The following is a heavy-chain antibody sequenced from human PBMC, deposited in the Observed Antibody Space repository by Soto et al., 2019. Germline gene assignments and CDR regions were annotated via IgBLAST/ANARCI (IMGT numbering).Heavy chain of an antibody. D-gene: IGHD5-18*01. CDR2: ISYDGSNK. Sequence: GGSLRLSCAASGFTFSSYAMHWVRQAPGKGLEWVAVISYDGSNKYYADSVKGRFTISRDNSKNTLYLQMNSLRAEDTAVYYCARDRDTAMVSSLFDYWGQGTLVTVSS. CDR1: GFTFSSYA. CDR3: ARDRDTAMVSSLFDY. V-gene: IGHV3-30-3*01. J-gene: IGHJ4*02.